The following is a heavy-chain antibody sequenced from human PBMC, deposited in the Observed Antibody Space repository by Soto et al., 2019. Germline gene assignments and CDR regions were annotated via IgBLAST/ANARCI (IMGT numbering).Heavy chain of an antibody. CDR3: ARDTELDCSGGSCSSGFDY. V-gene: IGHV3-64*01. D-gene: IGHD2-15*01. J-gene: IGHJ4*02. CDR1: GFTVSSNY. CDR2: ISSNGGST. Sequence: GGSLRLSCAASGFTVSSNYMSWVRQAPGKGLEYVSAISSNGGSTYYANSVKGRFTISRDNSKNTLYLQMGSLRAEDMAVYYCARDTELDCSGGSCSSGFDYWGQGTLVTVSS.